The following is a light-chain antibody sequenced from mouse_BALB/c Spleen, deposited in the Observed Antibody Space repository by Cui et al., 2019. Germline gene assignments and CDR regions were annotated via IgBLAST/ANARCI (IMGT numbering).Light chain of an antibody. CDR2: WAS. Sequence: DIVMTQSHKFMSTSVGDRVSITCKASQNVGTAVAWYQQKPGQSPKLLIYWASTRHTGVPDRITVSGSGTDFTLTISNVQSEDVADNFCQQNSSYPYTFGGGTKLEIK. V-gene: IGKV6-23*01. J-gene: IGKJ2*01. CDR3: QQNSSYPYT. CDR1: QNVGTA.